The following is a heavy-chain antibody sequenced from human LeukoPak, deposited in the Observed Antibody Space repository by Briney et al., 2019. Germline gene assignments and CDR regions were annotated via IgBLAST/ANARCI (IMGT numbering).Heavy chain of an antibody. Sequence: ASVKVSCKASGYTFTSYGISWVRQAPGQGLEWMGWISGYNGNTNYAQKFQDRVTMTTDTSTSAAYMELRSLRSDDTAVYYCARGDGDIVVVPAAAYYFDYWGQGTLVTVSS. CDR3: ARGDGDIVVVPAAAYYFDY. CDR1: GYTFTSYG. D-gene: IGHD2-2*01. CDR2: ISGYNGNT. J-gene: IGHJ4*02. V-gene: IGHV1-18*01.